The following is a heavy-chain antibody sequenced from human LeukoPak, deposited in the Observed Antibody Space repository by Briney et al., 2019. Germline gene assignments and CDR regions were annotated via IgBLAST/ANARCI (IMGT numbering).Heavy chain of an antibody. D-gene: IGHD4-17*01. CDR1: EFTFSSYT. CDR3: GRGDYGDGYYFDS. V-gene: IGHV3-21*01. J-gene: IGHJ4*02. CDR2: ISYSSSYI. Sequence: GGSLRLSCAASEFTFSSYTMNWVRQAPGKGLEWVSSISYSSSYIYYADSVKGRFTISRDNAENSLYLQMNSLRAEDTAVYYCGRGDYGDGYYFDSWGQGTLVTVSS.